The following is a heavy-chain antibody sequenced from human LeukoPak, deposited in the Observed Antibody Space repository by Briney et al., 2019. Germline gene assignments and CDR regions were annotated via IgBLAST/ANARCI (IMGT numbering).Heavy chain of an antibody. D-gene: IGHD2-2*01. CDR1: GFTVSSYE. CDR2: ISSTGTSI. J-gene: IGHJ6*02. Sequence: WGSLRLSCAASGFTVSSYELSWVRQAPGKGLEWVSYISSTGTSIYYADSVKGRFTISEANTNKSLYLQMNSLRAEDPAVYYSARKLIVVVPAAKGYYYYGMDVWGQGTTVTVSS. CDR3: ARKLIVVVPAAKGYYYYGMDV. V-gene: IGHV3-48*03.